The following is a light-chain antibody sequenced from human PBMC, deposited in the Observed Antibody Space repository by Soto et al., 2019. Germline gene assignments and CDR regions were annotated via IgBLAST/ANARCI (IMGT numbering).Light chain of an antibody. CDR1: QSVGSY. V-gene: IGKV3-11*01. CDR3: QERRKWPTT. Sequence: EIVLTQSPATLSLSPGEKATLSCRASQSVGSYLSWYQQKPGQSPRLLMYDVSNRATGIPARYSGSGSETEFTLFSTGLDPKDFSAYYCQERRKWPTTFGQGTKLEIK. J-gene: IGKJ2*01. CDR2: DVS.